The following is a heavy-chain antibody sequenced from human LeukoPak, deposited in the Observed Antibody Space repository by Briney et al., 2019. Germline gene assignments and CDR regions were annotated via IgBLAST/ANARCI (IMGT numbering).Heavy chain of an antibody. CDR2: IYSGGST. CDR1: GFTVSSNY. Sequence: PGGSLRLSCAASGFTVSSNYMSWVRQAPGKGLEWVSVIYSGGSTYYADSVKGRFTISRDNSKNTLYLQMNSLRAEDTAVYYCAKGGRLYRMGLFDYWGQGTLVTVSS. CDR3: AKGGRLYRMGLFDY. V-gene: IGHV3-66*01. J-gene: IGHJ4*02. D-gene: IGHD2-2*02.